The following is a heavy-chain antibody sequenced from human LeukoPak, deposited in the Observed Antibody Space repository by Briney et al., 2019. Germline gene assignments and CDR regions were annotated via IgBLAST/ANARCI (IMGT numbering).Heavy chain of an antibody. J-gene: IGHJ4*02. CDR1: GYTFTKSDY. V-gene: IGHV1-46*01. CDR3: ARGPTDMDFDY. CDR2: INPTDGTT. Sequence: ASVKVSCKASGYTFTKSDYVHWVRQAPGQGLEWMGIINPTDGTTFYAQKFQGRVTMTRDTSTNTVYMELSSLISEDTAVFYCARGPTDMDFDYWGEGSLVTVSS.